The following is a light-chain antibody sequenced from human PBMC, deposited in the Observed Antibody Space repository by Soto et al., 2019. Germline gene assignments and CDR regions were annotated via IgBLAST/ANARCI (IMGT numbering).Light chain of an antibody. V-gene: IGKV3-15*01. CDR2: GAS. Sequence: EIVMTQSPATLSVSPGERATLSCRASQSVSSNLAWYQQKPGQAPMLLIYGASTRATGIPARFSGSGSGTEFTLTITSLQSEDFALYYCQQYNNWPPYTFGQGTKLEIK. CDR1: QSVSSN. CDR3: QQYNNWPPYT. J-gene: IGKJ2*01.